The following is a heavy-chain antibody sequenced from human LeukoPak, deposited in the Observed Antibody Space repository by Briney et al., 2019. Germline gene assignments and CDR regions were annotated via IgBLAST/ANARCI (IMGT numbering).Heavy chain of an antibody. V-gene: IGHV4-39*07. Sequence: SETLSLTCTVSGGSISSSSYYWGWIRQPPGKGLEWIGSIYYSGSTYYNPSLKSRVTISVDTSKNQFSLKLSSVTAADTAVYYCARDPLRLYDSSGYYWDWFDPWGQGTLVTVSS. CDR1: GGSISSSSYY. J-gene: IGHJ5*02. D-gene: IGHD3-22*01. CDR2: IYYSGST. CDR3: ARDPLRLYDSSGYYWDWFDP.